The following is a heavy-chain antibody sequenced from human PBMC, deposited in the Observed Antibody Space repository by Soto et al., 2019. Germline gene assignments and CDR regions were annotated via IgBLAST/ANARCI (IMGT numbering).Heavy chain of an antibody. CDR1: GGSFSGYY. J-gene: IGHJ4*02. CDR3: ARGADTYYFDY. Sequence: QVQLQQWGAGLLKPSETLSLTCAVYGGSFSGYYWSWIRQPPGKGLEWIGEINHSGSTNYNPSLKSRVTISVDTSKNQFSLKLSSVTAAATAVYYCARGADTYYFDYWGQGTLVTVSS. CDR2: INHSGST. V-gene: IGHV4-34*01.